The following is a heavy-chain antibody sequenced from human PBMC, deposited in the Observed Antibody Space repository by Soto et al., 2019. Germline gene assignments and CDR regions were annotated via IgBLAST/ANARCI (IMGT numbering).Heavy chain of an antibody. CDR2: IYSGGST. D-gene: IGHD3-22*01. CDR3: ARDRVESGYPEYFQH. Sequence: GGSLRLCCAASGFTVSSNYMSWVRQAPGKGLEWVSVIYSGGSTYYADSVKGRFTISRDNSKNTLYLQMNSLRAEDTAVYYCARDRVESGYPEYFQHWGQGTLVTVSS. V-gene: IGHV3-53*01. J-gene: IGHJ1*01. CDR1: GFTVSSNY.